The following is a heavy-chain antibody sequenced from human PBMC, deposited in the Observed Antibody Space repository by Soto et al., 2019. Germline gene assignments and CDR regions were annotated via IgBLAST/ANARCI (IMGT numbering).Heavy chain of an antibody. CDR3: ARDLGTGTDS. V-gene: IGHV4-4*02. J-gene: IGHJ5*01. Sequence: PSETLSLTCSVSVDSISSSNWWSWVRQAPGKGLEWIGEIYHSGATTYNPSLKSRATISVDPSNNHFSLKLTSVTAADTAVYFFARDLGTGTDSWGQGTRVTVS. CDR2: IYHSGAT. CDR1: VDSISSSNW. D-gene: IGHD1-1*01.